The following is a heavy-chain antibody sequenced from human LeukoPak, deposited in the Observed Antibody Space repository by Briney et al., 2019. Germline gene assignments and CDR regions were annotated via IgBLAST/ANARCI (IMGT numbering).Heavy chain of an antibody. CDR1: GFTFSNYA. Sequence: PGGSLRLSCTGSGFTFSNYAMTWVRLAPGKGLEWVSAITGNTANTYYADSVKGRFTISRDNSKNTVYLQMNSLRVEDTAVYYCAKRYVSSNYYQCLGEWGQGTLVTVSS. CDR2: ITGNTANT. V-gene: IGHV3-23*01. J-gene: IGHJ4*02. CDR3: AKRYVSSNYYQCLGE. D-gene: IGHD3-22*01.